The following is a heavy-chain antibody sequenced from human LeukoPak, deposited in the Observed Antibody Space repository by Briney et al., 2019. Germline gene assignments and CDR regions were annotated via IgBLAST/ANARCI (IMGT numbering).Heavy chain of an antibody. CDR1: GFTVSSNY. J-gene: IGHJ6*02. Sequence: GGSLRLSCAASGFTVSSNYVSWVRQAPGKGLEWVSVIYSGGSTYYADSVKGRFTISRDNSKNTLYLQMNSLRAEDTAVYYCASRITIFGVERASYYYYGMDVWGQGTTVTVSS. D-gene: IGHD3-3*01. CDR3: ASRITIFGVERASYYYYGMDV. V-gene: IGHV3-66*01. CDR2: IYSGGST.